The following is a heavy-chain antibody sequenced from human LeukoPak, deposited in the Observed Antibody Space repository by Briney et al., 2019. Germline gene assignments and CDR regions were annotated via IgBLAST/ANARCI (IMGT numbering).Heavy chain of an antibody. J-gene: IGHJ4*02. Sequence: GGSLRLSCAASGFTFSSYGMHWVRQAPGKGLEWVAVISYDGSNKYYADSVKGRFTISRDNSKNTLYLQMNSLRAEDTAVYYCAKHTGPLDYWGQGTLVTVSS. D-gene: IGHD1-1*01. CDR2: ISYDGSNK. V-gene: IGHV3-30*18. CDR3: AKHTGPLDY. CDR1: GFTFSSYG.